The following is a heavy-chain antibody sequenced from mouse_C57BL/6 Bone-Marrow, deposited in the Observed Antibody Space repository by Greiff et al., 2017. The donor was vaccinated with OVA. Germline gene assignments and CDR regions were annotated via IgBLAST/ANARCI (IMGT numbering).Heavy chain of an antibody. J-gene: IGHJ3*01. CDR2: IDPSDSET. CDR1: GYTFTSYW. V-gene: IGHV1-52*01. Sequence: LQQPGAELVRPGSSVKLSCKASGYTFTSYWMHWVKQRPIQGLEWIGNIDPSDSETHYNQKFKDKATLTVDKSSSTAYMQLSSLTSEDSAVYYCARDDDYDDFLLAYWGQGTLVTVSA. D-gene: IGHD2-4*01. CDR3: ARDDDYDDFLLAY.